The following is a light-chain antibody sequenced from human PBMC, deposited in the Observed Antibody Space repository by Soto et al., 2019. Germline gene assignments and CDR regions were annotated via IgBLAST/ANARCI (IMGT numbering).Light chain of an antibody. CDR1: QGIGDL. CDR3: QQANSFPLT. V-gene: IGKV1-12*01. J-gene: IGKJ4*01. Sequence: DIQMTQSPSFVSASVGDRVTLTCPASQGIGDLFAWYQQKPGKAPKLLISLASSLQSGVPARFSGSGSGTDFTLTISSLQPEDFATYYCQQANSFPLTFGGGTKVEIK. CDR2: LAS.